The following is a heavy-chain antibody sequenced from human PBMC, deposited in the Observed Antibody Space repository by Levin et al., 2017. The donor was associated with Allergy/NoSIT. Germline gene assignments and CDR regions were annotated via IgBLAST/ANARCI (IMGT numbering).Heavy chain of an antibody. CDR1: GGSISTDNW. D-gene: IGHD3-9*01. J-gene: IGHJ4*02. V-gene: IGHV4-4*02. CDR2: IYRSGDT. Sequence: SETLSLTCTVSGGSISTDNWWSWIRQPPGKGLEWIGEIYRSGDTNHNPSLRSRVTMSVAKSKNHFSLKLSSVTAAATAVYYCATVEGLFCSGVSCAYSFHYWGQGALVTVSS. CDR3: ATVEGLFCSGVSCAYSFHY.